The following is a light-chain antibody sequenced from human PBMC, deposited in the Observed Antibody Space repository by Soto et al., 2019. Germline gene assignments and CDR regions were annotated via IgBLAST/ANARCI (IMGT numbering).Light chain of an antibody. CDR2: EVN. CDR1: SSDVGGYNY. Sequence: QSALTQPPSASGSPGQSVAISCTGTSSDVGGYNYVSWYQLHPGKAPKLMIYEVNLRPSGVPDRFSGSKSGNTASLTVSGLQAEDEADYYCSSYAGNNKYVFGTGTKLTVL. CDR3: SSYAGNNKYV. V-gene: IGLV2-8*01. J-gene: IGLJ1*01.